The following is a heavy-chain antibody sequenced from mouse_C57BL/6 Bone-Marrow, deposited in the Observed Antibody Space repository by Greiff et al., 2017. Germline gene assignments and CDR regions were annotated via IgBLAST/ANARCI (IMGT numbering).Heavy chain of an antibody. CDR1: GYAFSSSW. V-gene: IGHV1-82*01. CDR2: IYPGDGDT. J-gene: IGHJ3*01. CDR3: AAYYSNYVAWFAY. D-gene: IGHD2-5*01. Sequence: QVHVKQSGPELVKPGASVKISCKASGYAFSSSWMNWVKQRPGKGLEWIGRIYPGDGDTNYNGKFKGKATLTADKSSSTAYMQLSSLTSEDSAVYFCAAYYSNYVAWFAYWGQGTLVTVSA.